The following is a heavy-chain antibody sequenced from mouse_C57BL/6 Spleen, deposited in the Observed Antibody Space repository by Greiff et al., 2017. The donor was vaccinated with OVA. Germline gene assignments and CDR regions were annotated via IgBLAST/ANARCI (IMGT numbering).Heavy chain of an antibody. D-gene: IGHD3-2*02. V-gene: IGHV1-82*01. CDR2: IYPGDGVT. CDR3: ARRGQLSPPYYAMDY. Sequence: QVQLQQSGPELVKPGASVKISCKASGYAFSSSWMNWVKQRPGKGLEWIGRIYPGDGVTNYNGKFKGKATLTADKSSSTAYMQLSSLTSEDSAVYFCARRGQLSPPYYAMDYWGQGTSVTVSS. CDR1: GYAFSSSW. J-gene: IGHJ4*01.